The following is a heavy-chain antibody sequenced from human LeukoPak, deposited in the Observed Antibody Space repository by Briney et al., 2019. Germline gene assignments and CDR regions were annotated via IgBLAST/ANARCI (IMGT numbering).Heavy chain of an antibody. J-gene: IGHJ4*02. D-gene: IGHD3-3*01. CDR1: GGTFSSYA. CDR2: IIPIFGTA. Sequence: ASVKVPCKASGGTFSSYAISWVRQAPGQGLEWMGGIIPIFGTANYAQKFQGRVTITADESTSTAYMELSSLRSEDTAVYYCARGPTTYYDFWSGYSFDYWGQGTLVTVSS. CDR3: ARGPTTYYDFWSGYSFDY. V-gene: IGHV1-69*13.